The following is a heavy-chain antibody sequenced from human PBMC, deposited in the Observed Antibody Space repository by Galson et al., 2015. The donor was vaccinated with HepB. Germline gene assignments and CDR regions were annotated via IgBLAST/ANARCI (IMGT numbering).Heavy chain of an antibody. D-gene: IGHD3-3*01. CDR2: IWHGGGIE. V-gene: IGHV3-33*01. CDR1: GFTFSTYG. Sequence: SLRLSCATSGFTFSTYGMHWVRQAPGKGLEWVTGIWHGGGIEQYADSVKGRLTISGDNSKNTLNLQMNSLRVEDTAVYYCARVREDRTASWSSSYYFDYCCPLTLVTVSS. J-gene: IGHJ4*02. CDR3: ARVREDRTASWSSSYYFDY.